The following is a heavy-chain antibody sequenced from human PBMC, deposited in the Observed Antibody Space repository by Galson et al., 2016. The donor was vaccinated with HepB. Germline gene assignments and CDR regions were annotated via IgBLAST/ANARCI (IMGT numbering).Heavy chain of an antibody. CDR3: APHSVTVAGYFAY. CDR1: GFNFDSYA. J-gene: IGHJ4*02. Sequence: LRLSCAASGFNFDSYAMTWVRQAPGKGLDWVSSVTNSGVTTHYADSVKGRFTISRDNSKNTLYRQMNSLRAEYTAVYYCAPHSVTVAGYFAYWGQGTLVTVSS. CDR2: VTNSGVTT. V-gene: IGHV3-23*01. D-gene: IGHD6-19*01.